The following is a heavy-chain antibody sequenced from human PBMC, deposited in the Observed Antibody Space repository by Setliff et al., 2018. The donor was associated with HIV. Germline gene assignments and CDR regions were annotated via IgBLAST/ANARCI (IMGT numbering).Heavy chain of an antibody. CDR1: GFRYRSYW. J-gene: IGHJ6*02. CDR2: ISGSGGTT. Sequence: GGSLRLSCAASGFRYRSYWMSWVRQAPGKGLEWVSAISGSGGTTYYAESVKGRFTISRDNSKNTLYLPMNSLRAEDTAVYYCARDQCITVGAAVYYYFYAMDVWGQGTTVTVSS. CDR3: ARDQCITVGAAVYYYFYAMDV. V-gene: IGHV3-23*01. D-gene: IGHD6-19*01.